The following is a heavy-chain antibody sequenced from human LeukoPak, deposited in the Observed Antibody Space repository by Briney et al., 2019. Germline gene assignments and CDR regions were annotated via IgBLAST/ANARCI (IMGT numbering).Heavy chain of an antibody. CDR3: AVSKVEMATSYYFDY. Sequence: SVKVSCKASGGAFSSYAISWVRQAPGQGLEWMGGIIPIFGTANYAQKFQGRVTITADESTSTAYMELSSLRSEDTAVYYCAVSKVEMATSYYFDYWGQGTLVTVSS. CDR2: IIPIFGTA. CDR1: GGAFSSYA. J-gene: IGHJ4*02. V-gene: IGHV1-69*01. D-gene: IGHD5-24*01.